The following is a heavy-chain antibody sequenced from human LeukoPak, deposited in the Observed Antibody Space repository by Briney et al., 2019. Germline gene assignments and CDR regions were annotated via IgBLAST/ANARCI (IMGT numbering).Heavy chain of an antibody. CDR1: GLTFSNAW. Sequence: PGGSLRLSCAASGLTFSNAWMSWVRQAPGKGLEWVGRIKSKADGGTTDYAAPVKGRFTISRDDSKNTLYLQMNSLKTEDTAVYYCTTDEESYFSRGQDWFDPWGQGTLVTVSS. J-gene: IGHJ5*02. CDR2: IKSKADGGTT. D-gene: IGHD2/OR15-2a*01. CDR3: TTDEESYFSRGQDWFDP. V-gene: IGHV3-15*01.